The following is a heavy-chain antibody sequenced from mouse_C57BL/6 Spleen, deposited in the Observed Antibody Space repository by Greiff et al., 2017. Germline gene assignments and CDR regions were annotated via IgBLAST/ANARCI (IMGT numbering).Heavy chain of an antibody. J-gene: IGHJ4*01. CDR2: IDPSDSET. V-gene: IGHV1-52*01. CDR1: GYTFTSYW. Sequence: QVQLQQPGAELVRPGSSVKLSCKASGYTFTSYWMHWVKQRPIQGLEWIGNIDPSDSETHYNQKFTDKATLTVDKSSSTAYIQLSSLTSEDSAVYYGASGYYGSSYRAMDYWGQGTSVTVSS. CDR3: ASGYYGSSYRAMDY. D-gene: IGHD1-1*01.